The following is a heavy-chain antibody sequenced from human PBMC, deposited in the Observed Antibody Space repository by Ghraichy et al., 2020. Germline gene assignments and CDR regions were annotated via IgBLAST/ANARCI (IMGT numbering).Heavy chain of an antibody. V-gene: IGHV3-23*01. J-gene: IGHJ4*02. D-gene: IGHD5/OR15-5a*01. CDR2: ISGSGGST. Sequence: LSLTCAASGFTFSSYAMSWVRQAPGKGLEWVSAISGSGGSTYYADSVKGRFTISRDNSKNTLYLQMNSLRAEDTAVYYCAKCLPHGIIAYYFDYWGQGTLVTVSS. CDR1: GFTFSSYA. CDR3: AKCLPHGIIAYYFDY.